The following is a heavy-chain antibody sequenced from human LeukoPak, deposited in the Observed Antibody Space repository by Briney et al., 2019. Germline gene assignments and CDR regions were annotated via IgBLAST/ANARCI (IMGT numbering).Heavy chain of an antibody. J-gene: IGHJ4*02. Sequence: SETLSLTCTVSGYSISSGYYWGWIRQPPGKGLEWIGSIYHSGSTYYNPSLKSRVTISVDTSKNQFSLKLSSVTAADTPVYYCARWLEPFDYWGQGTLVTVSS. CDR1: GYSISSGYY. D-gene: IGHD1-1*01. V-gene: IGHV4-38-2*02. CDR3: ARWLEPFDY. CDR2: IYHSGST.